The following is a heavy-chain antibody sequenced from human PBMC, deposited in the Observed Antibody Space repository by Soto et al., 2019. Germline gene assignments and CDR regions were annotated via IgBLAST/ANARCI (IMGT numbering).Heavy chain of an antibody. J-gene: IGHJ3*01. Sequence: QVQLMQSGAEVKQPGASVKVSCKASGYTFTNYYMHWVRQVPGQGLEWMGIINPSGGGPAHAQNFRSSLNTNSDKSTTTIYMELNSLRSEDTAVYFCYRYNMGGDAALDVWGQGTMVTVSS. CDR2: INPSGGGP. CDR1: GYTFTNYY. CDR3: YRYNMGGDAALDV. V-gene: IGHV1-46*03. D-gene: IGHD3-16*01.